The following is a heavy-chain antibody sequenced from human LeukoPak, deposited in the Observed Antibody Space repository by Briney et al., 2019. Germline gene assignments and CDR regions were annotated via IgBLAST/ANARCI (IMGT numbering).Heavy chain of an antibody. CDR2: IYYSGST. V-gene: IGHV4-39*07. Sequence: PSETLSLTCTVSGGSISSSSYYWGWIRQPPGKGLEWIGSIYYSGSTYYNPSLKSRVTISVDTSKNQFSLKLSSVTAADTAVYYCARGPSRSAFDIWGQGTMVTVSS. CDR3: ARGPSRSAFDI. J-gene: IGHJ3*02. CDR1: GGSISSSSYY. D-gene: IGHD6-13*01.